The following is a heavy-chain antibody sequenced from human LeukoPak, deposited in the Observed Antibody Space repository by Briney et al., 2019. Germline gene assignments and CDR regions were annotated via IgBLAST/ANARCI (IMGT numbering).Heavy chain of an antibody. CDR2: ISHDGRNT. CDR1: GFTFSQFA. Sequence: PGGSLRLSCAASGFTFSQFAVHWVRQAPGKGLEWVADISHDGRNTYYADSVKGRFTISRDNSKNTLYLQMNSLRTEDTAVYYCAKARYDGEVMIAATNYWGQGTLVTVSS. V-gene: IGHV3-30*04. J-gene: IGHJ4*02. D-gene: IGHD2-15*01. CDR3: AKARYDGEVMIAATNY.